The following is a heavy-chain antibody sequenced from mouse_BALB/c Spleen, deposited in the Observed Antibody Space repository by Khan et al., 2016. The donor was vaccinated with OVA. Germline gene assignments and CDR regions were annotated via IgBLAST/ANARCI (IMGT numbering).Heavy chain of an antibody. CDR1: GYTFTSYT. V-gene: IGHV1-4*01. J-gene: IGHJ3*01. D-gene: IGHD2-14*01. CDR3: VVDGAYYRNDGWFAY. Sequence: QVQLKESGAELARPGASVKMSCKASGYTFTSYTIHWIKLRPGQGLEWIGYINPSNGYTNYNQKFKDKATLTAEKSSNTANMQLSSLTSDDSSVYNCVVDGAYYRNDGWFAYWGQGTLVTVSA. CDR2: INPSNGYT.